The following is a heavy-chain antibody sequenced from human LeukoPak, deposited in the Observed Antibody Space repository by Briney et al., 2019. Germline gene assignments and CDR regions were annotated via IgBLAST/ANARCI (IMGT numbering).Heavy chain of an antibody. CDR1: GFSFADAT. V-gene: IGHV3-9*01. Sequence: GGSLRLSCAAPGFSFADATMHWVRQVPGKGLECVSGINWNSGTMGYADSVKGRFTVSRDNAKNSLYLQMNSLKTEDTALYYCAKDPYMDVWGKGTTVTVSS. CDR3: AKDPYMDV. CDR2: INWNSGTM. J-gene: IGHJ6*03.